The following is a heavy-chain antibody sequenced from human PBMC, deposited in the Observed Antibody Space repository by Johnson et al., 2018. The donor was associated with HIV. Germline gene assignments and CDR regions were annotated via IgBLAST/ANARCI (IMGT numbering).Heavy chain of an antibody. CDR2: IRSRANNYAT. CDR3: ARLSGTYQT. D-gene: IGHD1-26*01. Sequence: VQLVESGGGLVKPGGSLRLSCAASGFTFTDYYMSWIRQASGKGLEWVGLIRSRANNYATAYGASVKGRFTISRDDSKNTAYLQMSSLKTEDTAIYYCARLSGTYQTWGQGTMVTVSS. J-gene: IGHJ3*01. V-gene: IGHV3-73*01. CDR1: GFTFTDYY.